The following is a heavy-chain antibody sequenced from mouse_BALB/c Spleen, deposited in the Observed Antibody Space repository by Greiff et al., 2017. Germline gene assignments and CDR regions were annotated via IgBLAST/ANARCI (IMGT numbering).Heavy chain of an antibody. J-gene: IGHJ2*01. CDR2: ISYDGSN. CDR1: GYSITSGYY. D-gene: IGHD1-2*01. Sequence: EVKLQESGPGLVKPSQSLSLTCSVTGYSITSGYYWNWIRQFPGNKLEWMGYISYDGSNNYNPSLKNRISITRDTSKNQFFLKLNSVTTEDTATYYCAREGYGYGGFDYWGQGTTLTVSS. V-gene: IGHV3-6*02. CDR3: AREGYGYGGFDY.